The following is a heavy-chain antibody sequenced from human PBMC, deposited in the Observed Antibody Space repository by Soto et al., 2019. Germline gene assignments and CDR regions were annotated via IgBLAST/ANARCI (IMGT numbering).Heavy chain of an antibody. CDR2: ISSSSSYI. V-gene: IGHV3-21*01. CDR3: ARDPTYDYIWGSYPTNWFDP. CDR1: GFTFSSYS. Sequence: GGSLRLSCAASGFTFSSYSMNWVRQAPGKGLEWVSSISSSSSYIYYADSVKGRFTISRDNAKNSLYLQMNSLRAEDTAVYYCARDPTYDYIWGSYPTNWFDPWGQGTLVTVSS. J-gene: IGHJ5*02. D-gene: IGHD3-16*02.